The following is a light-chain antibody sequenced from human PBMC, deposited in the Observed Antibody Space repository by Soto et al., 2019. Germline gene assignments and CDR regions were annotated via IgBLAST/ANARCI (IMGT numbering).Light chain of an antibody. J-gene: IGKJ1*01. Sequence: EILLTQSPGTLSLSPGERATLSCGASQSINSNYLAWYQQKRGQAPRLLIYGASSRATGIPDRFSGSGSGTDFTLTISRLEPEDFAVYYCQQYGGSPRTFGQGTKVEIK. CDR3: QQYGGSPRT. V-gene: IGKV3-20*01. CDR2: GAS. CDR1: QSINSNY.